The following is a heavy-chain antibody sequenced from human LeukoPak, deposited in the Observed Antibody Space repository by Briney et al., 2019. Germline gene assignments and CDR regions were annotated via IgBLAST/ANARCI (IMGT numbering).Heavy chain of an antibody. D-gene: IGHD2-8*02. CDR1: GFTFSDYY. Sequence: GGSLRLSCAASGFTFSDYYMSWIRQAPGKGLEWVSYISSSSSYTNYADSVKGRFTISRDNAKNALYLQMNSLRGEDTAVYYCARDLVPADAFDIWGQGTMVTVCS. CDR2: ISSSSSYT. J-gene: IGHJ3*02. V-gene: IGHV3-11*06. CDR3: ARDLVPADAFDI.